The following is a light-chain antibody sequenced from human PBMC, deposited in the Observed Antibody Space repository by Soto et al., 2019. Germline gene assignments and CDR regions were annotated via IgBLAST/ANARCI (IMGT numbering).Light chain of an antibody. CDR1: QSISSY. V-gene: IGKV1-6*01. J-gene: IGKJ1*01. CDR3: LQDYNYPWT. CDR2: AAS. Sequence: IQMTHSPSSLAACVGDIFTITCRASQSISSYLNWYQQKPGKAPKLLIYAASSLQSGVPSRFSGSGSGTDFTLTISSLQPEDFATYYCLQDYNYPWTFGQGTKVDIK.